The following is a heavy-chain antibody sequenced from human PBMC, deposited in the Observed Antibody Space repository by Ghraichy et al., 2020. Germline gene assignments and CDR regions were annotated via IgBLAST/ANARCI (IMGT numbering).Heavy chain of an antibody. CDR1: GFPFTSAW. V-gene: IGHV3-15*01. CDR2: IKAKSNGGTT. Sequence: GESLNISCATSGFPFTSAWMTWLRQAPGKGLECVGRIKAKSNGGTTDYAAPVKDRFTISRDDSKNMLFLQMSSLKTEDTAVYYCAWYYYGYLGNWGQGTLVTVSS. CDR3: AWYYYGYLGN. J-gene: IGHJ4*02. D-gene: IGHD3-10*01.